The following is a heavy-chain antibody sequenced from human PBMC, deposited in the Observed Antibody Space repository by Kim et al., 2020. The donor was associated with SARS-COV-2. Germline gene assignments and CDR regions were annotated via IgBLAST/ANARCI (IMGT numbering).Heavy chain of an antibody. J-gene: IGHJ3*02. D-gene: IGHD3-3*01. CDR3: AHRQMKENGDSAFDI. Sequence: PSLKSRLTITKDTSKNQVVLTMTNMDPVDTATYYCAHRQMKENGDSAFDIWGQGTMVTVSS. V-gene: IGHV2-5*01.